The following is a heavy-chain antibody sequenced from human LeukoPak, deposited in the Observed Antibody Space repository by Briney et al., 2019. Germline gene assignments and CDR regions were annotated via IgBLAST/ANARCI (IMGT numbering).Heavy chain of an antibody. Sequence: SETLSLTCTVSGGSISSYYWSWIRQPAGKGLEWIGRKYSSGSTNYNPSLKSRLTMSVDTSKNQFSLKLSSVTAADTAVYYCARALNPLPGTYYFDYWGQGTLVTVSS. CDR3: ARALNPLPGTYYFDY. V-gene: IGHV4-4*07. D-gene: IGHD2-15*01. J-gene: IGHJ4*02. CDR2: KYSSGST. CDR1: GGSISSYY.